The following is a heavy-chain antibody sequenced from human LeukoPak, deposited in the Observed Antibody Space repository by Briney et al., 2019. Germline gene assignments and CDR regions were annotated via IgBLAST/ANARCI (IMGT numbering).Heavy chain of an antibody. CDR3: ARDSDLYCSSTSCYSGRLDY. CDR2: INPSGGRT. CDR1: GYTFTSYY. J-gene: IGHJ4*02. V-gene: IGHV1-46*01. D-gene: IGHD2-2*01. Sequence: ASVKVSCKTSGYTFTSYYMHWVRQAPGQGLEWMGIINPSGGRTSYAQKFQGRVTMTRDMSTSTVYMELSSLRSEDTAVYYCARDSDLYCSSTSCYSGRLDYWGQGTLVTVSS.